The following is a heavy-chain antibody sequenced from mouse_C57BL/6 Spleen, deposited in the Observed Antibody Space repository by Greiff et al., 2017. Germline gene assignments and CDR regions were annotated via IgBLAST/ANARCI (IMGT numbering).Heavy chain of an antibody. Sequence: EVKLVESEGGLVQPGSSMKLSCTASGFTFSDYYMAWVRQVPEKGLEWVANINYDGSSTYYLDSLKSRFIISRDNAKNILYLQMSSLKSEDTATYYCARGDYCGSGSFDYWGQGTTLTVSS. CDR3: ARGDYCGSGSFDY. CDR2: INYDGSST. V-gene: IGHV5-16*01. D-gene: IGHD1-1*01. J-gene: IGHJ2*01. CDR1: GFTFSDYY.